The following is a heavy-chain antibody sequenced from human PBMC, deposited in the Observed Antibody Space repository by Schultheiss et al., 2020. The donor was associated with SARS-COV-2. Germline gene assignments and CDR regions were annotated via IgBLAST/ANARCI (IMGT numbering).Heavy chain of an antibody. CDR1: GGSIRSGESY. J-gene: IGHJ5*02. CDR2: IDYSGRI. Sequence: SETLSLTCTVSGGSIRSGESYWSWIRQSPGKGLEWIGYIDYSGRIFYNPSLKSRLTISVDTSKNQFSLKLTSLTAADTAVYYCARAYVGITIFGVVIRGRFDPWGQGTLVTVSS. D-gene: IGHD3-3*01. CDR3: ARAYVGITIFGVVIRGRFDP. V-gene: IGHV4-30-4*01.